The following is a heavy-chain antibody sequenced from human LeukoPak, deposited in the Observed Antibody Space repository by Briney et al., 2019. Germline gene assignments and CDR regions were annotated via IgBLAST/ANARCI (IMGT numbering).Heavy chain of an antibody. CDR3: ARQPVGPGVGAFDI. CDR2: IYYSGST. D-gene: IGHD1-26*01. CDR1: GGSISSYY. V-gene: IGHV4-39*01. Sequence: SETLSLTCTVSGGSISSYYWGWIRQPPGKGLEWIASIYYSGSTYYNPSLKSRVTISVDTSKNQLSLKLSSVTAADTAVYYCARQPVGPGVGAFDIWGQGTMVTVSS. J-gene: IGHJ3*02.